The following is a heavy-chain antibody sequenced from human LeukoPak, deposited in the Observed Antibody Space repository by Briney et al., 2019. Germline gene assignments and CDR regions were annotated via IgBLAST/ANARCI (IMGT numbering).Heavy chain of an antibody. CDR2: NSCNRGSV. D-gene: IGHD5-24*01. Sequence: PGRSLRLSCAPSGLTFDDYATHWGRQDPGKGLGWCSANSCNRGSVGYADYLKGPFTISRDNANNSLYLQMNSLRAEDTALYYCAKAAASIAGYNFFYYWGQGTLVTVSS. CDR1: GLTFDDYA. V-gene: IGHV3-9*01. CDR3: AKAAASIAGYNFFYY. J-gene: IGHJ4*02.